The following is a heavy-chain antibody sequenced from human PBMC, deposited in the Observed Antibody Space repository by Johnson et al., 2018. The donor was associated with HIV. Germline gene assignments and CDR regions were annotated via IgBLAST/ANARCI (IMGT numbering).Heavy chain of an antibody. CDR3: ARGALGDWVDAFDI. Sequence: QVQLVEYGGGMVQPGGSLRLSCAASAFTFSSYAMHWVRQAPGKGLEWVALISYDGSNKYYADSVKGRFTISRDNSKNTLYLQMNSLRAEDTAVFYCARGALGDWVDAFDIWGQGTMVTVSS. J-gene: IGHJ3*02. CDR2: ISYDGSNK. CDR1: AFTFSSYA. D-gene: IGHD3-16*01. V-gene: IGHV3-30-3*01.